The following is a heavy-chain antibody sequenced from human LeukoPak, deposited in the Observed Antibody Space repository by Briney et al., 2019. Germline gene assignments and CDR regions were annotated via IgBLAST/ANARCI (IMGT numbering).Heavy chain of an antibody. D-gene: IGHD3-3*01. CDR1: GFTFSSYA. CDR3: AKQYYSFWTGYLN. V-gene: IGHV3-23*01. Sequence: GGSLRLSCAASGFTFSSYAMNWVRQAPGKGLEWVSAVSGSGSSTYYADNVKGRFTISRDNSKNTLYLQMNTLRAEDTAVYYCAKQYYSFWTGYLNWGQGTLVTVSS. J-gene: IGHJ4*02. CDR2: VSGSGSST.